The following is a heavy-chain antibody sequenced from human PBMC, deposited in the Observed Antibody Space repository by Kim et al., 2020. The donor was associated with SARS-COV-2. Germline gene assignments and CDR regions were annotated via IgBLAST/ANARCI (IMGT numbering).Heavy chain of an antibody. CDR3: ARRGGGFYGSGSYYELDY. J-gene: IGHJ4*02. D-gene: IGHD3-10*01. CDR1: GYSFTSYW. Sequence: GESLKISCKGSGYSFTSYWIGWVRQMPGKGLEWMGIIYPGDSDTRYSPSFQGQVTISADKSISTAYLQWSSLKASDTAMYYCARRGGGFYGSGSYYELDYWGQGTLVTGSS. V-gene: IGHV5-51*01. CDR2: IYPGDSDT.